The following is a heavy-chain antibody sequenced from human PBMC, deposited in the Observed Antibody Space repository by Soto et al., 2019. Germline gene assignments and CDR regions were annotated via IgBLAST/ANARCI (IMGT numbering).Heavy chain of an antibody. CDR1: GYKFTSSW. Sequence: GESLKISCRTSGYKFTSSWIAWVRQKPGKGLEWMGIIFPGDSDTRYSPPFQGQVTISADRSTSTVFLQWASLKASDTAVYFCARKDKSGYFNWFDPWGQGTLVTVSS. J-gene: IGHJ5*02. CDR3: ARKDKSGYFNWFDP. V-gene: IGHV5-51*01. D-gene: IGHD3-22*01. CDR2: IFPGDSDT.